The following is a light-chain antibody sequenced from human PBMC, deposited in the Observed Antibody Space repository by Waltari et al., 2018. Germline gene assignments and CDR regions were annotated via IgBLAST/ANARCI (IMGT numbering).Light chain of an antibody. CDR2: DAS. CDR1: QSISSY. CDR3: QQSDSMPFT. Sequence: DIQMTQSPSSLSASVGDRVSITCRTSQSISSYLNWYQQKPGKAPKLRIYDASTLQSGVPSRFSGSGSGTDFTLTISSLQPEDFATYHCQQSDSMPFTFGGGTKVEIK. J-gene: IGKJ4*01. V-gene: IGKV1-39*01.